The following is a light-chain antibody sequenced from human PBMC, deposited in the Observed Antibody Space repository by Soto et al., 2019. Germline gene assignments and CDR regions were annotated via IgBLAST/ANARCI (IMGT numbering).Light chain of an antibody. CDR3: QQRSNWPPT. CDR1: QSVSSY. Sequence: EIVLTQSPATLSLSPGERATLSCRASQSVSSYLAWYQQKPGQAPRLLIYDASNRATGIPARFSGSGFGTDFTLTIISLEPEDFAVYYCQQRSNWPPTFGQGTKVDIK. V-gene: IGKV3-11*01. J-gene: IGKJ1*01. CDR2: DAS.